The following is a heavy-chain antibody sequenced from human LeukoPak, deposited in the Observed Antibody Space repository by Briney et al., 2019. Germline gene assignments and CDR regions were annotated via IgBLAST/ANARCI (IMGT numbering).Heavy chain of an antibody. V-gene: IGHV3-48*04. CDR2: ISSSSSTI. D-gene: IGHD3-10*01. CDR1: GFTFSSYG. CDR3: AKDLPPYGSGSLNWFDP. J-gene: IGHJ5*02. Sequence: GGSLRLSCAASGFTFSSYGMHWVRQAPGKGLEWVSYISSSSSTIYYADSVKGRFTISRDNAKNSLYLQMNSLRAEDTAVYYCAKDLPPYGSGSLNWFDPWGQGTLVIVSS.